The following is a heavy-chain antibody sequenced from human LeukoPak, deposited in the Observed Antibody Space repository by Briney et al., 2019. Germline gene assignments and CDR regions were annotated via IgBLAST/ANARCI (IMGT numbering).Heavy chain of an antibody. J-gene: IGHJ4*02. CDR3: TGNYYGSGSYADFDY. Sequence: GGSLRLSCAASGFTFSGSALHWVRQASGKGLEWVGRIRSTANGYATAYAAPVKGRFTISRDDSKNTAYLQMDSLKTEDTAVYYCTGNYYGSGSYADFDYWGQGTLVTVSS. CDR2: IRSTANGYAT. D-gene: IGHD3-10*01. CDR1: GFTFSGSA. V-gene: IGHV3-73*01.